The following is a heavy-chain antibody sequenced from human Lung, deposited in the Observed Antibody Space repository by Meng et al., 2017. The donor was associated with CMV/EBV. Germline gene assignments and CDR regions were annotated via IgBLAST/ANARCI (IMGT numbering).Heavy chain of an antibody. J-gene: IGHJ4*02. CDR1: GFTFSSYW. CDR2: IKQDGSEK. V-gene: IGHV3-7*01. CDR3: ARGYYYDSKVEHY. Sequence: GESXKISCAASGFTFSSYWMSWVRQAPGKGLEWVANIKQDGSEKYYVDSVKGRFTISRDNAKNSLYLQMNSLRAEDTAVYYCARGYYYDSKVEHYWGKGTXVTVSS. D-gene: IGHD3-22*01.